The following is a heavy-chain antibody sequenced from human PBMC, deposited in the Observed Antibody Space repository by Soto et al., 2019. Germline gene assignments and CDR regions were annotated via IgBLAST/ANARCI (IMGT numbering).Heavy chain of an antibody. D-gene: IGHD6-6*01. CDR3: AHRRPYSNSPEYFFDY. Sequence: QITLKESGPTLVKPTQTLTLTCTFSGFSLSTSGVDVGWICQPPGKALEWLALIYWDDDKRYKPSLKSRLTITKGTSRNQVVLTMTNMDPLDTATYYCAHRRPYSNSPEYFFDYWGQGTLVTVSS. V-gene: IGHV2-5*02. J-gene: IGHJ4*02. CDR1: GFSLSTSGVD. CDR2: IYWDDDK.